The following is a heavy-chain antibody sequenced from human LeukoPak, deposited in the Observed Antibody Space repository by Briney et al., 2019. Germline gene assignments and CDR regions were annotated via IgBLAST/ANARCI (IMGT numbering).Heavy chain of an antibody. CDR3: ASRLRGSFDY. Sequence: SETLSLTCAVYGGSFSGYYWSWIRQPPGKGLEWIGEINHSGSTNYNPSLKSRVTISVDTSKNQFSLKLSSVTAADTAVYYCASRLRGSFDYWGQGTLVTVSS. V-gene: IGHV4-34*01. CDR1: GGSFSGYY. CDR2: INHSGST. J-gene: IGHJ4*02.